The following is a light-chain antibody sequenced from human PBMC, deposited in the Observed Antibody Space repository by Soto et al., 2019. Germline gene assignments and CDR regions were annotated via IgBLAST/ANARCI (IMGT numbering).Light chain of an antibody. CDR3: QQRSKWPPLT. V-gene: IGKV3-11*01. CDR1: QSISTY. Sequence: EIVLTQSPATLSLSPGERATLSCRASQSISTYLAWYQQKPGQAPRLLIYEASNRATGIPARFSGSGSGTDFTLTISSLEPEDSAVYYCQQRSKWPPLTFGGGTKVEIK. J-gene: IGKJ4*01. CDR2: EAS.